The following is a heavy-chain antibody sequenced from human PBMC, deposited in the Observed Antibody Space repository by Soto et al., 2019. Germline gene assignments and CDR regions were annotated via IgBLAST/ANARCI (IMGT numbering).Heavy chain of an antibody. J-gene: IGHJ5*02. Sequence: PSETLSLTCAVSGGSISNGGYSWSWLRQPPGKGLEWIGFISHSGNTYYNPSLRSRVIISIDKSRNHFSLKLSSVTAADTAVYYCARRRIAVAVFDPWGQGTLVTVSS. V-gene: IGHV4-30-2*01. CDR2: ISHSGNT. CDR1: GGSISNGGYS. D-gene: IGHD6-19*01. CDR3: ARRRIAVAVFDP.